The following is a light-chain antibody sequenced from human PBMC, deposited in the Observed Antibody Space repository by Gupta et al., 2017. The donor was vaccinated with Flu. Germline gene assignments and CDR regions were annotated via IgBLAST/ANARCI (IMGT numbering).Light chain of an antibody. CDR1: SSNIGSNY. CDR2: RNN. J-gene: IGLJ2*01. Sequence: SVLTQPPSPSGSPGQRVTIACSASSSNIGSNYVYWYQQFPGTAPKLLIYRNNQRPSGVPDRISGSKSGTSASLAISGLRSDDDADYYCAAWDDSLSAPVFGGGTKLTVL. CDR3: AAWDDSLSAPV. V-gene: IGLV1-47*01.